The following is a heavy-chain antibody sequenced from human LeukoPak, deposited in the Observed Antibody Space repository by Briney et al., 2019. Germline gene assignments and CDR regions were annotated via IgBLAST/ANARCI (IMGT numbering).Heavy chain of an antibody. J-gene: IGHJ4*02. Sequence: GGSLRLSCAASGFTFSSYAMSWVRQAPGKGLEWVSAISGSGGSTYYADSVKGRFTISRDNSKNTLYLQMNSLRAEDTAVYYCAEMTPHYSSGWYGKYFDYWGQGTLVTVSS. V-gene: IGHV3-23*01. CDR1: GFTFSSYA. CDR2: ISGSGGST. CDR3: AEMTPHYSSGWYGKYFDY. D-gene: IGHD6-19*01.